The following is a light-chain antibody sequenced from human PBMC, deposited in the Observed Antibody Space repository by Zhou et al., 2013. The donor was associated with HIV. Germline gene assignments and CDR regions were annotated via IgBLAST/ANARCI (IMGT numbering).Light chain of an antibody. CDR2: GAS. Sequence: EIVLTQSPGTLSLSPGERATLSCRASQSVSSSYLAWYQHKPGQAPRLLIYGASSRATGIPDRFSGSGSGTDFTLTISRLEPEDFALYYCQQYDSSPQTFGQGT. CDR3: QQYDSSPQT. CDR1: QSVSSSY. J-gene: IGKJ1*01. V-gene: IGKV3-20*01.